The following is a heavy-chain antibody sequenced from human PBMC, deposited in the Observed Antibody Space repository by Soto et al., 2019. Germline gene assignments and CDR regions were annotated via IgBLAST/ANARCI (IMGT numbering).Heavy chain of an antibody. CDR2: ISNSSSNK. Sequence: GGSLRLSCAASGFTFSSYNMNWVRQAPGKGLEWVAFISNSSSNKYYADSVKGRFTISRDNSKNTLYLQMNSLRAEDTAVYYCARDRAPGGVQLWIYDYWGQGTLVTVSS. J-gene: IGHJ4*02. CDR3: ARDRAPGGVQLWIYDY. CDR1: GFTFSSYN. V-gene: IGHV3-48*01. D-gene: IGHD5-18*01.